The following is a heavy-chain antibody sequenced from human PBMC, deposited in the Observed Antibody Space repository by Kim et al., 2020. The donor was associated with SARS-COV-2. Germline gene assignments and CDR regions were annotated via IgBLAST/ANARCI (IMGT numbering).Heavy chain of an antibody. CDR1: GGSFRGHY. V-gene: IGHV4-34*01. CDR3: ARRAAGVDW. Sequence: SETLSLTCAVYGGSFRGHYWNWIRQSPGMGLEWIGEIDHSGTTYYNPSLKSRVTLSVDTSKNQFSLRLTSTTVADTAVYYCARRAAGVDWWGRGTPVTVSS. CDR2: IDHSGTT. J-gene: IGHJ4*02.